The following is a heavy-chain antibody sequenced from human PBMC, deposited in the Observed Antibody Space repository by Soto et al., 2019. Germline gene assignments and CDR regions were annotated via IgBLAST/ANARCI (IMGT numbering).Heavy chain of an antibody. CDR2: IIPIFGTA. CDR1: GGTFSSYA. J-gene: IGHJ4*02. Sequence: QVQLVQSGAEVKKPGSSVKVSCKASGGTFSSYAISWVRQAPGQGLEGMGGIIPIFGTANYAQKFQGRVTITADESTSTAYMELSSLRSEDTAGYYWARSGGLNGPPDYWGQGTLVTVSS. D-gene: IGHD2-8*01. V-gene: IGHV1-69*01. CDR3: ARSGGLNGPPDY.